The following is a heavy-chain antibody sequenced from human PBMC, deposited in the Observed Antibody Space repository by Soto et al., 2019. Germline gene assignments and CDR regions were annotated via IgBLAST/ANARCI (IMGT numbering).Heavy chain of an antibody. V-gene: IGHV3-11*03. J-gene: IGHJ4*02. CDR2: ISSSSSYT. CDR3: ARAPRGHYDILTVYGSSFDD. Sequence: LSLTCIVSGGSISSNDFYWSWIRQAPGKGLEWVSYISSSSSYTNYADSVKGRFTISRDNAKNSLYLQMNSLRAEDTAVYYCARAPRGHYDILTVYGSSFDDWGKGPLVTVSS. CDR1: GGSISSNDFY. D-gene: IGHD3-9*01.